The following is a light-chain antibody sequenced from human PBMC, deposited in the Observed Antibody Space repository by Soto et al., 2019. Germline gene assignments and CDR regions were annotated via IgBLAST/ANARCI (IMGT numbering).Light chain of an antibody. CDR2: WAS. V-gene: IGKV4-1*01. CDR1: QXXLSSADNLNH. CDR3: HQHYSSPIT. J-gene: IGKJ4*02. Sequence: LAVSXAERXIMNXXSXQXXLSSADNLNHLAWCQQKPGQPPKLLIYWASTRESGVPDRFSGSGSGTDFSLTVSILQAEDVATYYCHQHYSSPITFC.